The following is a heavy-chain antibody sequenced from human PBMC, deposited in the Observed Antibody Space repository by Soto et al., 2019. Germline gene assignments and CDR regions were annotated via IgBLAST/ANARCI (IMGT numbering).Heavy chain of an antibody. D-gene: IGHD2-21*01. CDR1: GVTVSSNY. V-gene: IGHV3-66*01. CDR2: IYSRGDI. Sequence: EVQLVESGGGLVQPGGSLRLSCAASGVTVSSNYMSWVRQAPGQGLEWVSVIYSRGDIKYADSVKGRFTVSRDNSKNTFVPQMNRPRGEDQAVDYCARNVAVNTPGYWGQGTLVTVSS. J-gene: IGHJ4*02. CDR3: ARNVAVNTPGY.